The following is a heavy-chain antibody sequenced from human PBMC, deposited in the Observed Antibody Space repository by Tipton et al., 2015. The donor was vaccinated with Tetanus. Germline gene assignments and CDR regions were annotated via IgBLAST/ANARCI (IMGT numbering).Heavy chain of an antibody. CDR3: ARGDYYGSGTYDV. Sequence: TLSLTCEVSGGSPSSFYWSWIRQPPGKGLEWIGEINYDGSTNYSPSLKSRVTLSLDTTKKQVSLKLSSVTAADTAVYYCARGDYYGSGTYDVWGQGTTVTVPS. CDR1: GGSPSSFY. CDR2: INYDGST. J-gene: IGHJ6*02. D-gene: IGHD3-10*01. V-gene: IGHV4-34*01.